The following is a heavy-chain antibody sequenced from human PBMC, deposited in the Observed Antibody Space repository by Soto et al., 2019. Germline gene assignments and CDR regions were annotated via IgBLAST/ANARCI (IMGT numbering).Heavy chain of an antibody. CDR2: IYHTGTT. CDR3: ARGGTRYSNTASGVGGYDY. J-gene: IGHJ4*02. D-gene: IGHD5-12*01. V-gene: IGHV4-59*01. Sequence: EPRSLTSTSAGGSITSSYWSWIRQSPGRGLEWIAYIYHTGTTNYNPSLKSRVTISIDTSKSQFSLRLTSLTTADTAVYFCARGGTRYSNTASGVGGYDYWGQGTLVTVSS. CDR1: GGSITSSY.